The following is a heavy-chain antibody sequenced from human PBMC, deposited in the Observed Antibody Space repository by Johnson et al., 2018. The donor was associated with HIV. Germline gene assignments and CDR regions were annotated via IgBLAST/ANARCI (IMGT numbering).Heavy chain of an antibody. J-gene: IGHJ3*02. V-gene: IGHV3-30*18. CDR1: GFTVSTKY. D-gene: IGHD6-13*01. Sequence: QVQLVESGGGLVQPGGSLRLSCAASGFTVSTKYMSWVRQAPGKGLEWVAVISYDGSNKYYADSVKGRFTISRDNSKNTLYLQMNSLRAEDTAIYYCAKGRYSSSWYLAGAFDIWGQGTM. CDR3: AKGRYSSSWYLAGAFDI. CDR2: ISYDGSNK.